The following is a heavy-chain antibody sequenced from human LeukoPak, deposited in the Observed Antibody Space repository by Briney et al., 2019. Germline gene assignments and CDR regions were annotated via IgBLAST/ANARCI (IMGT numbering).Heavy chain of an antibody. CDR3: AREGPRGNSQFDY. V-gene: IGHV3-33*01. J-gene: IGHJ4*02. CDR1: GFTFSNYG. CDR2: IWYDGSNK. Sequence: GRSLRLSCAASGFTFSNYGMHWVRQAPGKGLEWVALIWYDGSNKYYTDSVKGRLTISRDNSKNTLYLQMNSLRAEDTAVYYCAREGPRGNSQFDYWGQGTLVTVSS. D-gene: IGHD2/OR15-2a*01.